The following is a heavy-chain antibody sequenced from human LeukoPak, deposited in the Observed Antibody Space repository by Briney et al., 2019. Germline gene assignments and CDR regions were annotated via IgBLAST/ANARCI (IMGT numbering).Heavy chain of an antibody. CDR2: IYYTGNT. CDR3: TTTRAHQFDF. J-gene: IGHJ4*02. Sequence: SQTLSLTCTVSGGSVSSGYYYRTWIRQHPGKGLEWIGFIYYTGNTYYNPSLKSRLTMSLDTSKNQFSLKLSSVTAADTAVYYCTTTRAHQFDFWGQGTLVTVSS. D-gene: IGHD4-11*01. CDR1: GGSVSSGYYY. V-gene: IGHV4-31*03.